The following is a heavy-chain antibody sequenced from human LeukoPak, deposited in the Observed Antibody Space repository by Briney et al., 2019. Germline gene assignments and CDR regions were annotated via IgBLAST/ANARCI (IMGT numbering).Heavy chain of an antibody. V-gene: IGHV3-23*01. D-gene: IGHD2-2*01. Sequence: GGSLRLSCAASGFTFSSYAMSWVRQAPGKGLEWVSAIGGSGGSTYYADSVKGRFTISRDNSKNTLYLQMNSLRAEDTAVYYCAKDPDIVVVPAAQMLDYWGQGTLVTVSS. CDR2: IGGSGGST. CDR1: GFTFSSYA. J-gene: IGHJ4*02. CDR3: AKDPDIVVVPAAQMLDY.